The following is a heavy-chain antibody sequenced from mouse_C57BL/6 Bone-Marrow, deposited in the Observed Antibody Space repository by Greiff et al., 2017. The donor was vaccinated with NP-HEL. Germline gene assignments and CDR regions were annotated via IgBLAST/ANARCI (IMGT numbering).Heavy chain of an antibody. CDR2: ISPGSGST. V-gene: IGHV1-55*01. D-gene: IGHD2-1*01. CDR1: GYTFTSYW. Sequence: VQLQQPGAELVKPGASVKMSCKASGYTFTSYWITWVKQRPGQGLAWIGAISPGSGSTNSNEKFKSKATLTVASSTSPAYMQLRSLTSAPSAGDYCARINGNSYAMDYWGQGTSVTVSS. J-gene: IGHJ4*01. CDR3: ARINGNSYAMDY.